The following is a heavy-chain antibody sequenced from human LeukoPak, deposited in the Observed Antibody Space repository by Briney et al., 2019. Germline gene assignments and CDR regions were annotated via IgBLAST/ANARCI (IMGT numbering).Heavy chain of an antibody. Sequence: PSETLSPTCTVSGGSISSYYWSWIRQPPGKGLEWIGYIYYSGSTNYNPSLKSRVTISVDTSKNQFSLKLSSVTAADTAVYYCARHSGSGSSPQDYWGRGTLVTVSS. D-gene: IGHD3-10*01. V-gene: IGHV4-59*08. J-gene: IGHJ4*02. CDR1: GGSISSYY. CDR3: ARHSGSGSSPQDY. CDR2: IYYSGST.